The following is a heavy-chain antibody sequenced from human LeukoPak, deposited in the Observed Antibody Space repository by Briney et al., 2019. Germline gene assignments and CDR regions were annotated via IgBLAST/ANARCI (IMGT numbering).Heavy chain of an antibody. CDR3: ASFIAAAGYPI. CDR2: IKQDGSQR. J-gene: IGHJ4*02. V-gene: IGHV3-7*01. CDR1: GFSFSNYW. D-gene: IGHD6-13*01. Sequence: GGSLRLSCAASGFSFSNYWMSWVRQAPGKGLEWVANIKQDGSQRDYVDSVKGRFTISRDNAKNSLYLQMNSLRAEDTAVYYCASFIAAAGYPIWGQGTLVTVSS.